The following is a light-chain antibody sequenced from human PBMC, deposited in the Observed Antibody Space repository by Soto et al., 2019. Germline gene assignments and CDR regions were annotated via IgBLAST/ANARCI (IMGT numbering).Light chain of an antibody. V-gene: IGKV3-20*01. CDR1: QSIANS. CDR2: STS. J-gene: IGKJ1*01. Sequence: EIVLTQSPGTLSLSPGERATLSCGASQSIANSLAWYQQKPGQAPRLLIYSTSSRATGIPDRFSGSGSGTDFTLTISRLEPEDFAVYYCQQYGNSPWTFGQGTKVDIK. CDR3: QQYGNSPWT.